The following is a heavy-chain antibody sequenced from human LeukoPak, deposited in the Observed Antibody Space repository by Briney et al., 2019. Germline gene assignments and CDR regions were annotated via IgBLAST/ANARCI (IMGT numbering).Heavy chain of an antibody. D-gene: IGHD3-9*01. CDR1: GFIFSSYA. CDR3: VKDPGYYKRRTFSNY. V-gene: IGHV3-23*01. CDR2: ISGSGGAT. J-gene: IGHJ4*02. Sequence: GGSLRLSCGASGFIFSSYAMSWVGQAPGKGLEGVSVISGSGGATSYADPVKGRFPISRDNSENTLYLQMNSLRAEDTATYYCVKDPGYYKRRTFSNYWGQGALVTVSS.